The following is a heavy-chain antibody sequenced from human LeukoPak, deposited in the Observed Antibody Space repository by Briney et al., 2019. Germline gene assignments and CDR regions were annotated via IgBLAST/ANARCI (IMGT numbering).Heavy chain of an antibody. CDR1: GGSISSGSYY. D-gene: IGHD4-17*01. CDR2: IYTSGST. Sequence: SQTLSLTCTVSGGSISSGSYYWSWIRQPAGKGLEWIGRIYTSGSTNYNPSLRSRVTISVDTSKNQFSLKLSSVTAADTAVYYCARLPLGDDYGDLDYFDYWGQGTLVTVSS. J-gene: IGHJ4*02. CDR3: ARLPLGDDYGDLDYFDY. V-gene: IGHV4-61*02.